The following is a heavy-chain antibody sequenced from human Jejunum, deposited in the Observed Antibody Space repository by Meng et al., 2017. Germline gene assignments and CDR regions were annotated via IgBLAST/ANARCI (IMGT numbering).Heavy chain of an antibody. D-gene: IGHD4-23*01. CDR1: GYTFTSQS. CDR3: ARHTGNFGLDF. Sequence: QVQLVQSGFELRKPGAAVKVSCKTSGYTFTSQSLNWVRQAPGQGLEWIGWINTNTGNSNYAPGFTGRFVFSLDTSVSTAYLQISSLNVEDTAVYYCARHTGNFGLDFWGQGTLVTVSS. V-gene: IGHV7-4-1*02. J-gene: IGHJ4*02. CDR2: INTNTGNS.